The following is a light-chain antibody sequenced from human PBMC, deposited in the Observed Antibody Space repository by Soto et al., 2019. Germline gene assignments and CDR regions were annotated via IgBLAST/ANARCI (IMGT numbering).Light chain of an antibody. CDR3: QQYGESPWT. V-gene: IGKV3-20*01. Sequence: IVMTQSPVTLSASPGESATLSCRASQSVDNNVAWYQQKPGQAPRLLIYGASTRATGIPERFSGSGSGTDFTLTISRLEPEDFAVYYCQQYGESPWTFGQGTKVDIK. J-gene: IGKJ1*01. CDR2: GAS. CDR1: QSVDNN.